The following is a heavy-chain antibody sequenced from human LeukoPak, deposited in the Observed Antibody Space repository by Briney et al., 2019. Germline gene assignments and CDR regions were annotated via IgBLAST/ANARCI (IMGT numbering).Heavy chain of an antibody. CDR3: ARDGGDCSGDSCYVDY. Sequence: TGGSLRLSCAASGFTFDDYGMSWVRQAPGKGLEWVSSIKWNGGSTGYAGSVKGRFTISRDNAKNSLYLQMNSLRAEDTALYYCARDGGDCSGDSCYVDYWGQGTLVTVSS. CDR2: IKWNGGST. J-gene: IGHJ4*02. V-gene: IGHV3-20*04. CDR1: GFTFDDYG. D-gene: IGHD2-15*01.